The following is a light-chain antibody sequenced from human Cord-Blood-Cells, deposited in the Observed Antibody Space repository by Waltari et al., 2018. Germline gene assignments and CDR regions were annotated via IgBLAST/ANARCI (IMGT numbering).Light chain of an antibody. V-gene: IGLV7-46*01. Sequence: QAVVTQEPSLTVSPGGTVTLTCGPSPGAVTSGHYPYWFQQKPGQAPRTLLYDTSNKHSWTPARFSGSLLGGKAALTLSGAQPEDEAEYYCLLSYSGARVFGTGTKVTVL. CDR1: PGAVTSGHY. CDR2: DTS. CDR3: LLSYSGARV. J-gene: IGLJ1*01.